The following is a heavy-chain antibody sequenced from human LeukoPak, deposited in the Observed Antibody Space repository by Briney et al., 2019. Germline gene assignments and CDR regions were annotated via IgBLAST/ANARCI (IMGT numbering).Heavy chain of an antibody. CDR2: INPNSGGT. D-gene: IGHD3-22*01. CDR3: AREVVDSSGYYSDY. V-gene: IGHV1-2*02. Sequence: ASVKVSCKASGYTFTSYAMNWVRQASGQGLEWMGWINPNSGGTNYAQKFQGRVTMTRDTPISTAYMELSRLRSDDTAVYYCAREVVDSSGYYSDYWGQGTLVTVSS. J-gene: IGHJ4*02. CDR1: GYTFTSYA.